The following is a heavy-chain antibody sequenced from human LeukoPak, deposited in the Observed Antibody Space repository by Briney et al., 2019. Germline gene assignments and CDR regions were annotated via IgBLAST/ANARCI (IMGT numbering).Heavy chain of an antibody. D-gene: IGHD1-26*01. V-gene: IGHV1-8*01. CDR1: GYTLTSYD. CDR3: ARGIVGATFWCYMDV. CDR2: MNPNSGNT. J-gene: IGHJ6*03. Sequence: ASVKVSCKASGYTLTSYDINWVRQATGQGLEWMGWMNPNSGNTGYAQKFQGRVTMTRNTSISTAYMELSSLRSEDTAVYYCARGIVGATFWCYMDVWGKGTTVTISS.